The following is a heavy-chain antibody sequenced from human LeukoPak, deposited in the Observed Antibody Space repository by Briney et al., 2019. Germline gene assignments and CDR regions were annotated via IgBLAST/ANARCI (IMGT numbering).Heavy chain of an antibody. V-gene: IGHV6-1*01. CDR2: TYYRSKWYN. Sequence: SQTLSLTCAVSGDSVSSNRVAWNWIRQSASRGLEWLGRTYYRSKWYNDYAVSVKSRIMINGDTSKNHFSLQLKSVIPEDTAVYYCARDSSPIEYCGRDCYFGDWYFDLWGRGTLVTISS. CDR1: GDSVSSNRVA. D-gene: IGHD2-21*01. CDR3: ARDSSPIEYCGRDCYFGDWYFDL. J-gene: IGHJ2*01.